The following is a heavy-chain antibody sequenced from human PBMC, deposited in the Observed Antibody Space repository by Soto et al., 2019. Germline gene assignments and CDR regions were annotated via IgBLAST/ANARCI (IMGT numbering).Heavy chain of an antibody. CDR3: ARVAYGSGSYYLDY. Sequence: SETLSLTCTVSGGSISSYYWSWIRQPPGKGLEWIGHIYYSGSTNYNPSLKSRVTISVDTSKNQFSLKLSSVTAADTAVYYCARVAYGSGSYYLDYWGQGTLVT. D-gene: IGHD3-10*01. CDR2: IYYSGST. J-gene: IGHJ4*02. V-gene: IGHV4-59*01. CDR1: GGSISSYY.